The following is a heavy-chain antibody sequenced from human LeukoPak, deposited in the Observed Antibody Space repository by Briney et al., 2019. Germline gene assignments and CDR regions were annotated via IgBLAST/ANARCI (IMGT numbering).Heavy chain of an antibody. V-gene: IGHV3-23*01. J-gene: IGHJ4*02. D-gene: IGHD3-10*01. CDR2: ISGSGGST. CDR3: AKDSLGSGSYYTY. Sequence: GGSLRLSCAASGFTFSSYAMSWVRQAPGKGLEWVSAISGSGGSTYYADSVKGRFTISRDNSKNTLYLQMNSLRAEDAAVYYCAKDSLGSGSYYTYWGQGTLVTVSS. CDR1: GFTFSSYA.